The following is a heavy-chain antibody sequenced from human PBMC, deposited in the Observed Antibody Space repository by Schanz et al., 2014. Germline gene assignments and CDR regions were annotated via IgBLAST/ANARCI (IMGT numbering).Heavy chain of an antibody. CDR3: ARDRKRTTKTTATYYYYAGMDV. CDR1: GYTFTTYY. CDR2: VNPSAGTT. D-gene: IGHD4-4*01. J-gene: IGHJ6*02. V-gene: IGHV1-46*01. Sequence: QVQVVQSGAEVRKPGASVRVSCKASGYTFTTYYIHWVRQAPGQGLEWMGVVNPSAGTTSHAQKFQGRVTVTWDTSTGTVYMELSSLRSEDTAVYYCARDRKRTTKTTATYYYYAGMDVWGQGTTVTVSS.